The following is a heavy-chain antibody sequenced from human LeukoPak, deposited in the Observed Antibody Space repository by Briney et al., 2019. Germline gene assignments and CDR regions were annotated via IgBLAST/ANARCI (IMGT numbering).Heavy chain of an antibody. D-gene: IGHD1-26*01. CDR2: INHSGST. V-gene: IGHV4-34*01. Sequence: PSETLSLTCAVYGGSLSGYYWSWSRQPTGKGLEWIGEINHSGSTNYNPSLKSRVTISVDTSKNQFSLKLSSVTAADTAVYYCARGGGSYARDYWGQGTLVTVSS. J-gene: IGHJ4*02. CDR1: GGSLSGYY. CDR3: ARGGGSYARDY.